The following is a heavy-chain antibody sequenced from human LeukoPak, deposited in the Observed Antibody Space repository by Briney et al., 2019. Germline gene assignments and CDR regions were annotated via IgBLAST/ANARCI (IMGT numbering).Heavy chain of an antibody. CDR1: GYSFTGYY. D-gene: IGHD6-19*01. CDR3: ARSAGPVVVAGSSGFGYVNTPSYYYYMDV. J-gene: IGHJ6*03. V-gene: IGHV1-69*13. Sequence: SVKVSCKASGYSFTGYYIHWVRQAPGQGLEWMGGIIAIFGTANYPQKSQGRVTITADESTRTAYMELSSLRSEDTAVYYCARSAGPVVVAGSSGFGYVNTPSYYYYMDVWGKGTTVTVSS. CDR2: IIAIFGTA.